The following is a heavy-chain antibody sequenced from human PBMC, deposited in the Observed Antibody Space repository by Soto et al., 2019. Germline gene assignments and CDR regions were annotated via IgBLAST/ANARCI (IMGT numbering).Heavy chain of an antibody. CDR1: GFTFSSYW. CDR3: AREVKQWLARRRFFDY. D-gene: IGHD6-19*01. J-gene: IGHJ4*02. CDR2: IKQDGSEK. Sequence: GGSLRLSCAASGFTFSSYWMSWVRQAPGKGLEWVANIKQDGSEKYYVDSVKGRFTISRDNAKNSLYLQMNSLRAEDTAVYYCAREVKQWLARRRFFDYWGQGTLVTVSS. V-gene: IGHV3-7*05.